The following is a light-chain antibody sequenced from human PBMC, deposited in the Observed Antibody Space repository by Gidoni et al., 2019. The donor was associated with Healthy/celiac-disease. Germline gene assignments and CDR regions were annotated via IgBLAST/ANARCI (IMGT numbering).Light chain of an antibody. J-gene: IGKJ4*01. CDR2: AAS. CDR1: QSISSY. V-gene: IGKV1-39*01. CDR3: QQSYSTRFT. Sequence: IQLTQSRASLSASVGDRVTITYRASQSISSYLNWYQQKPRKAPQVQIYAASSLQCGVPSKFSGSGAGTDFTVTISSLQPEDFATYYCQQSYSTRFTFGGGTKVESK.